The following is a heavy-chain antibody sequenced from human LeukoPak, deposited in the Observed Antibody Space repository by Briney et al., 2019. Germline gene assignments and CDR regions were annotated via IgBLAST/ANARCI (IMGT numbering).Heavy chain of an antibody. CDR3: AREGYSYGYGRECYFDY. Sequence: SETLSLTCAVYGGSFSGYYWSWIRQPPGKGLEWIGEINHSGSTNYNPSLKSRVTISVDTSKNQFSLKLSSVTAADTAVYYCAREGYSYGYGRECYFDYWGQGTLVTVSS. D-gene: IGHD5-18*01. V-gene: IGHV4-34*01. CDR1: GGSFSGYY. CDR2: INHSGST. J-gene: IGHJ4*02.